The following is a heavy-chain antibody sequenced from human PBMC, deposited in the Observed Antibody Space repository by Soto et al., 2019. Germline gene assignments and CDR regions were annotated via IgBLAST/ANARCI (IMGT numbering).Heavy chain of an antibody. CDR2: ISYDGSRK. D-gene: IGHD5-12*01. Sequence: QVQLVESGGGVVQPGTSLTLSCSASGFIFSNYGMHWVRQAPGKGLEWVSIISYDGSRKYYVDSVKGRFTISRDNSKNTLDLQKNSLRAEDTAVYYCAKDIHPGRDTYHYGADYWGQGTLGAVSS. CDR3: AKDIHPGRDTYHYGADY. J-gene: IGHJ4*02. CDR1: GFIFSNYG. V-gene: IGHV3-30*18.